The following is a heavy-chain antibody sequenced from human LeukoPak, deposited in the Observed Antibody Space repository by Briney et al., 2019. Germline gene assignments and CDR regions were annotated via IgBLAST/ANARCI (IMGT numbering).Heavy chain of an antibody. D-gene: IGHD6-13*01. CDR1: GFTFSSHW. V-gene: IGHV3-7*03. J-gene: IGHJ1*01. CDR2: IKQDGREK. CDR3: ARDSSSWYYLTHAEYFQH. Sequence: GGSLRLSCAASGFTFSSHWMSCAPQAPGKGLECVANIKQDGREKYYVDSVKGRFTISRDNAKNSLYLQMNSLRAEDTAVYYCARDSSSWYYLTHAEYFQHWGQGTLVTVSS.